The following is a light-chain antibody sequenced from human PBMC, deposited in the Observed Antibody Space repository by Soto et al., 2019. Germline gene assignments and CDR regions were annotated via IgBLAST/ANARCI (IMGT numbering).Light chain of an antibody. Sequence: EFVLTQSPGTLSLSPGQRATLSCRASQSVSSSYLAWYQQTPGQAPRLLIYGASSRAPGIPDRFSGSGSGTDFPLTISRLEPEDFAVYYCQQYGSSPWTFGQGTKV. CDR3: QQYGSSPWT. CDR2: GAS. CDR1: QSVSSSY. J-gene: IGKJ1*01. V-gene: IGKV3-20*01.